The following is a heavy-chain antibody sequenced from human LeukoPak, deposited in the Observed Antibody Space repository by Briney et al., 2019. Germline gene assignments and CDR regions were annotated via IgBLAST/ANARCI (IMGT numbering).Heavy chain of an antibody. J-gene: IGHJ4*02. D-gene: IGHD4-23*01. CDR3: AKGVGYDYGGYLVH. V-gene: IGHV3-23*01. Sequence: PGAFLRLSCAASGFTFSSYAMTWVRQAPGQGLQWVSTIKSGGGATYYADSVEGRFTISRDNSNSTLFLQMNSLRAEDTALYYRAKGVGYDYGGYLVHWGQGVLVTVSS. CDR2: IKSGGGAT. CDR1: GFTFSSYA.